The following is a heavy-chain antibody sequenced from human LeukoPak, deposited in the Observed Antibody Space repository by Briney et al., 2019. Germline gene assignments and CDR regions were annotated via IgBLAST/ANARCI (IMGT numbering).Heavy chain of an antibody. CDR2: IYNGNP. CDR3: TRRNLDSSWNYNMEV. CDR1: GGSISTSY. V-gene: IGHV4-4*07. D-gene: IGHD1-1*01. Sequence: SETLSLTCTVSGGSISTSYWTWMRQPAGKGLEWIGRIYNGNPHYNPSLKSRVSMSLDTSTNQFSLSLTSVTAADTAVYYCTRRNLDSSWNYNMEVWGQGTTVTVSS. J-gene: IGHJ6*02.